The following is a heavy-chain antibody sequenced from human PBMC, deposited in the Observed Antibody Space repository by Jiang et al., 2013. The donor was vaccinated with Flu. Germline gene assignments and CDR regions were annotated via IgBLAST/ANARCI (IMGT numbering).Heavy chain of an antibody. CDR3: ARGYSGWYLYYFDY. Sequence: GPGLVKPSETLSLTCTVSGGSISSSSYYWGWIRQPPGKGLEWIGSIYYSGSTYYNPSLKSRVTISVDTSKNQFSLKLSSVTAADTAVYYCARGYSGWYLYYFDYWGQGTLVTV. CDR1: GGSISSSSYY. V-gene: IGHV4-39*01. J-gene: IGHJ4*02. CDR2: IYYSGST. D-gene: IGHD6-19*01.